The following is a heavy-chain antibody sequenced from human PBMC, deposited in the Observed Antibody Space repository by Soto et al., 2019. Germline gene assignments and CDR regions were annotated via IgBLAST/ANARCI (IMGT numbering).Heavy chain of an antibody. Sequence: PSETLSLTCTVSGGSISSISYYWGWLRQPPGKGLEWIGSIYYSGSTYYNPSLKSRVTISVDTSKNQFSLKLSSVTAADTAVYYCARQENSSGGYYYYYGMDVWGQGTTVTVS. J-gene: IGHJ6*02. CDR2: IYYSGST. V-gene: IGHV4-39*01. CDR3: ARQENSSGGYYYYYGMDV. D-gene: IGHD6-19*01. CDR1: GGSISSISYY.